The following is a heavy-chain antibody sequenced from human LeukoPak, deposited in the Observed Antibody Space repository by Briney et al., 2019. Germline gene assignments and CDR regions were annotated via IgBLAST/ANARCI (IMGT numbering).Heavy chain of an antibody. J-gene: IGHJ4*02. CDR1: GGSISSYY. V-gene: IGHV4-4*07. CDR2: IYTSGST. CDR3: ARDGYYYDTSGYYYFDC. Sequence: SETLSLTCTVSGGSISSYYWSWIRQPAGKGLEWIGRIYTSGSTNYNPSLKSRVTMSVDTSKNQFSLKLSSVTAADTAVYYCARDGYYYDTSGYYYFDCWGQGTLVTVSS. D-gene: IGHD3-22*01.